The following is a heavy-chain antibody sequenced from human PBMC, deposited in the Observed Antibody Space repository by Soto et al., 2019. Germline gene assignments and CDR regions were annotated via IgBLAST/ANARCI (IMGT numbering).Heavy chain of an antibody. J-gene: IGHJ6*02. Sequence: GGSLRLSCAASGFTFSSYSMNWVRQAPGKGLEWVSSISSSSSYIYYADSVKGRFTISRDNAKNSLYLQMNSLRAEDTAVYYCARDRQLRYFDWLLEPYYYYGMDVWGQGTTVTSP. CDR2: ISSSSSYI. CDR1: GFTFSSYS. CDR3: ARDRQLRYFDWLLEPYYYYGMDV. V-gene: IGHV3-21*01. D-gene: IGHD3-9*01.